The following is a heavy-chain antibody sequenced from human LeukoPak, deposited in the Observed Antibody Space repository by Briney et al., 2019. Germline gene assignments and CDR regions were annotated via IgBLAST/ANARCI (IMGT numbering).Heavy chain of an antibody. CDR2: IIPILGIA. CDR1: GGTFSSYA. V-gene: IGHV1-69*04. D-gene: IGHD2-8*01. J-gene: IGHJ4*02. CDR3: ARTLGYCTNGVCPYDY. Sequence: SVKVSCKASGGTFSSYAISWVRQAPGQGLEWMGRIIPILGIANYAQKFQGGVTITADKSTSTAYMELSSLRSEDTAVYYCARTLGYCTNGVCPYDYWGQGTLVTVSS.